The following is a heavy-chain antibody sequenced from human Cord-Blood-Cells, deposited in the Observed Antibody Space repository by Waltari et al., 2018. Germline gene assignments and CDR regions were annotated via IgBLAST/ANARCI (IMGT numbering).Heavy chain of an antibody. CDR3: ARDSDSSSWYWFDP. V-gene: IGHV4-4*07. D-gene: IGHD6-13*01. Sequence: QVQLQESGPGLVKPSETLSLTCTVSGGSISSYYWSWIRQPAGKGLEWIGRIYTSWSTNYNPSLKSRVTMSVDTSKSQFSLKLSSVTAADTAVYYCARDSDSSSWYWFDPWGQGTLVTVSS. CDR2: IYTSWST. CDR1: GGSISSYY. J-gene: IGHJ5*02.